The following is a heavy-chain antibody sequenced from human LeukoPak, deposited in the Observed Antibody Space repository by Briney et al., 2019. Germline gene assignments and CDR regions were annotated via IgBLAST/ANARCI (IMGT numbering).Heavy chain of an antibody. CDR2: INPSGGST. V-gene: IGHV1-46*01. CDR1: GYTFTSYY. CDR3: AVYHDRNWGYSS. D-gene: IGHD5-18*01. J-gene: IGHJ5*02. Sequence: ASVKVSCKASGYTFTSYYMHWVRQAPGQGLEWMGIINPSGGSTSYAQKFQGRVTMTRDTSTSTAYMELSSLRSEDTAVYYCAVYHDRNWGYSSWGQGTLVTVSS.